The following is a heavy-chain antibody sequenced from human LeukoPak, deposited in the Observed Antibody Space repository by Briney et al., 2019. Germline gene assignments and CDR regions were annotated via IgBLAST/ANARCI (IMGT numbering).Heavy chain of an antibody. J-gene: IGHJ4*02. V-gene: IGHV3-11*01. CDR2: ISGSGSTI. Sequence: PGGSLRLSCTTSGFRFGDYAMSWVRQAPGKGLDWVSYISGSGSTIYYADSVKGRLTISRDNAENSLYLQMNSLRAEDTAVYYCARGDGAAAVLFDYWGQGTLVTVSS. D-gene: IGHD6-13*01. CDR3: ARGDGAAAVLFDY. CDR1: GFRFGDYA.